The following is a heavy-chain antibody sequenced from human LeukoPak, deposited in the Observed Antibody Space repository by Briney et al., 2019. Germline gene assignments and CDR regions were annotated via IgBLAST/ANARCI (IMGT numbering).Heavy chain of an antibody. V-gene: IGHV3-30*18. CDR2: ISYDGSNK. Sequence: GGSLRFSCAASGFTFSSYGMHWVRQAPGKGLEWVAVISYDGSNKYYADSVKGRFTISRDNSKNTLYLQMNSLRAEDTAVYYCAKESYYDFWSGGSRGYYFDYWGQGTLVTVSS. D-gene: IGHD3-3*01. J-gene: IGHJ4*02. CDR3: AKESYYDFWSGGSRGYYFDY. CDR1: GFTFSSYG.